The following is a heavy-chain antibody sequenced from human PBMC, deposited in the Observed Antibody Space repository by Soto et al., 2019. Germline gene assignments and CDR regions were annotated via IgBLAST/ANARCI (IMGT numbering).Heavy chain of an antibody. CDR2: INAGNGNT. Sequence: GASVKVSCKASGYTFTSYAMHWVRQAPGQRLEWMGWINAGNGNTKYSQKFQGRVTITRDTSASTAYMELISLRSEDTAVYYCVVGGTGYYALDFDYWGQGTLVTVSS. D-gene: IGHD3-9*01. CDR1: GYTFTSYA. CDR3: VVGGTGYYALDFDY. V-gene: IGHV1-3*01. J-gene: IGHJ4*02.